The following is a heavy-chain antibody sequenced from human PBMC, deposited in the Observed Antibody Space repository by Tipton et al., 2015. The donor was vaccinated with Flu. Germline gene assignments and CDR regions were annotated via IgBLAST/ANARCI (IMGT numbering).Heavy chain of an antibody. CDR3: ARDKTGLDGSFQYQFDY. Sequence: TLSLTCTVSGGSIRGYVWTWIRQPPGKGLEWIGYIYFTGSANYNPSLKSRVTMSVDTSKNHLSLKLRSVTAADTAVYYCARDKTGLDGSFQYQFDYWGQGALVPVSS. CDR1: GGSIRGYV. V-gene: IGHV4-59*01. D-gene: IGHD2-2*01. CDR2: IYFTGSA. J-gene: IGHJ4*02.